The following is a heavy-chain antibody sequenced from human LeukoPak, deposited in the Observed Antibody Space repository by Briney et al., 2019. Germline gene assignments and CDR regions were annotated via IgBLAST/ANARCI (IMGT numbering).Heavy chain of an antibody. CDR2: ISYDGSNK. J-gene: IGHJ4*02. Sequence: GRSLRLSCAASGFTFSSYAMHWVRQAPGKGLEWVAVISYDGSNKYYADSVKGRFTISRDNSKNTLYLQMNSLRAEDTAVYYCARAYSSSWHYFDYWGQGTLVTVSS. D-gene: IGHD6-13*01. CDR1: GFTFSSYA. CDR3: ARAYSSSWHYFDY. V-gene: IGHV3-30*04.